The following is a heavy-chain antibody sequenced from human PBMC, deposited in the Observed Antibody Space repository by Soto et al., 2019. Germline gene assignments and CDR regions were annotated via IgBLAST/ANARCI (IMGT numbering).Heavy chain of an antibody. V-gene: IGHV4-34*01. CDR3: ARVGAAGTVTYFDY. D-gene: IGHD6-13*01. CDR1: GGSLSGYY. J-gene: IGHJ4*02. CDR2: INHSGST. Sequence: QVQLQQWDAGLLKPSETLSLTCAVYGGSLSGYYWSWIRQAPGKGLEWIGEINHSGSTNYNPSLKSRVTISVDTSKNQFSLKLSSVTAADTAVYYCARVGAAGTVTYFDYWGQGTLVTVSS.